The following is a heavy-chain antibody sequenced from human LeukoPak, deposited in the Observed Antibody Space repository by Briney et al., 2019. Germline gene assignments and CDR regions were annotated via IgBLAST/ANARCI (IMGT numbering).Heavy chain of an antibody. J-gene: IGHJ3*02. CDR2: IYSGGDT. Sequence: TGGSLRLSCAASGFTVNNYYMTWVRQAPGTGLEWVSVIYSGGDTYYADSVKGRFTISRDNSKNTLSLQMNSLRAEDTAVYYCARDQGSTDSPDAFDIWGQGTMVTVSS. D-gene: IGHD6-13*01. CDR3: ARDQGSTDSPDAFDI. V-gene: IGHV3-53*01. CDR1: GFTVNNYY.